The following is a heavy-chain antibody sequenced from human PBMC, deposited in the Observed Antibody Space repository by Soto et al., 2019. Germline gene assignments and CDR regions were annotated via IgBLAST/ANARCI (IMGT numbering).Heavy chain of an antibody. Sequence: QVQLVQSGAEVKKPGSSVKVSCKASGGTFNNYAISWVRQAPGQGLEWMGGIIPIIGTADYAHELQGRLAISADESTGTTFMELSSLRSEDKALYYCARGGVDVVATSDFDYWGQGTLVTVSS. J-gene: IGHJ4*02. CDR1: GGTFNNYA. CDR2: IIPIIGTA. D-gene: IGHD5-12*01. V-gene: IGHV1-69*01. CDR3: ARGGVDVVATSDFDY.